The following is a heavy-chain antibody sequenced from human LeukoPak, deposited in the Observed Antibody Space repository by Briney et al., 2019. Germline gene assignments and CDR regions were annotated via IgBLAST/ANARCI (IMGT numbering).Heavy chain of an antibody. Sequence: GRSLRLSCAASGFTFSSYGMHWVRQAPGKGLEWVAVISYDGSNKYYAASVKGRFTISRDNSKNTPYLQMNSLRAEDTAVYYCAKDGSITMVRGVRFYWYFDLWGRGTLVTVSS. CDR3: AKDGSITMVRGVRFYWYFDL. D-gene: IGHD3-10*01. CDR2: ISYDGSNK. V-gene: IGHV3-30*18. CDR1: GFTFSSYG. J-gene: IGHJ2*01.